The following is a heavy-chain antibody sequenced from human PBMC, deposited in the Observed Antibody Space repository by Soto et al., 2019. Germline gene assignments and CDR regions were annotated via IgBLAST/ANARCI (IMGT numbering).Heavy chain of an antibody. V-gene: IGHV4-39*01. J-gene: IGHJ3*01. CDR1: GGSISSSGYY. D-gene: IGHD4-17*01. CDR3: ESRRNLYGDYVAFDL. Sequence: SETLSLTCTVSGGSISSSGYYWGWIRQPPGKGLEWIGSIYYGGSTYYNPSLKSRVTISVDTSKNQFSLKLSSVTAADTAVYYCESRRNLYGDYVAFDLWGQGTMVTVSS. CDR2: IYYGGST.